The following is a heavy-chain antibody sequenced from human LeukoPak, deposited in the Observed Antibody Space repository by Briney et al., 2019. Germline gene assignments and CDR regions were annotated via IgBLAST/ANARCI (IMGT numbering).Heavy chain of an antibody. Sequence: ASVKVSCKASGGTFSTYAISWVRQAPGQGLEWMGGIIPIFVKANYTQKFQGRVTITADESTSTAYMELSSLRSEDTAVYYCASGSTYYYDSSGLAFDLWGRGTLVTVSS. V-gene: IGHV1-69*01. D-gene: IGHD3-22*01. CDR3: ASGSTYYYDSSGLAFDL. CDR2: IIPIFVKA. CDR1: GGTFSTYA. J-gene: IGHJ2*01.